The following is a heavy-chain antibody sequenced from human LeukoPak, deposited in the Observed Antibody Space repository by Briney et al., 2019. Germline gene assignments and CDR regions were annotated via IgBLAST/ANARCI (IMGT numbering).Heavy chain of an antibody. V-gene: IGHV3-11*04. CDR1: GFIFSNAW. CDR2: MSTSDSPI. CDR3: ARELNGAFDP. Sequence: PGGSLRLSCAASGFIFSNAWMSWVRQAPGKGLEWVSYMSTSDSPIYYTDSVKGRFTISRDNAKNSLYLQMNSLRASDTAVYYCARELNGAFDPWGQGTLVTVSS. J-gene: IGHJ5*02. D-gene: IGHD1-1*01.